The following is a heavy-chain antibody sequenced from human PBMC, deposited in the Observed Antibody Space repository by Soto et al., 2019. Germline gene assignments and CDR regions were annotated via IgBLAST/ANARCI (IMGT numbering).Heavy chain of an antibody. CDR3: ANLAVAGFDY. CDR2: ISYDGSNK. Sequence: PVGSLRLSCAASGFTFSSYAMHWVRQAPGKGLEWVAVISYDGSNKYYADSVKRRFTISRDNSKNTLYLQMNSLRAEDTAVYYCANLAVAGFDYWGQGTLVTVSS. J-gene: IGHJ4*02. D-gene: IGHD6-19*01. V-gene: IGHV3-30-3*01. CDR1: GFTFSSYA.